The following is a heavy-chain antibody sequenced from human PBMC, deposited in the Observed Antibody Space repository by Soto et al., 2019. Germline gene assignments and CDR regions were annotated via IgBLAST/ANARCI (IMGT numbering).Heavy chain of an antibody. CDR1: GGTFSSYT. J-gene: IGHJ5*02. D-gene: IGHD2-15*01. V-gene: IGHV1-69*08. CDR3: ARDPGGVNWFDP. Sequence: QVQLVQSGAEVKKPGSSVKVSCKASGGTFSSYTISWVRQAPGQGLEWMGRIIPILGIANYAQKFQGRFTITADKSTSTAYMELSSLRSEDTAVYYCARDPGGVNWFDPWGQGTLVTVSS. CDR2: IIPILGIA.